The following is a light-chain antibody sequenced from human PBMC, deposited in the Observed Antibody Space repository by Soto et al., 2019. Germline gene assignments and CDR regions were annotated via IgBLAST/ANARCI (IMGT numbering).Light chain of an antibody. CDR1: SSDVGGYKS. CDR2: DVT. J-gene: IGLJ1*01. V-gene: IGLV2-11*01. Sequence: QSALTQPRSVSGSPGQSVTISCAGTSSDVGGYKSVSWYQQHPGKAPKLIIYDVTKRPSGVPDRFSGSKSGNTASLTISGLQAEDEVYYYCWSYAESYSLYVFGTGTKVAVL. CDR3: WSYAESYSLYV.